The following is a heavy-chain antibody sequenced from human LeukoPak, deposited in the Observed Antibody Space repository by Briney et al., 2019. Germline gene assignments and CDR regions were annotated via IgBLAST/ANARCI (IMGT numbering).Heavy chain of an antibody. D-gene: IGHD2-15*01. CDR1: GYRFTSYG. Sequence: ASVKVSCKASGYRFTSYGITRGRQAPGQGLEWMGWIDAYNGNTNYAKKLQGRVTLTTYTSTRTAYMELRSLRCDDTAVYYCAREGYCSGGTCYSTMNWFDPWGQGTLVSVSS. CDR3: AREGYCSGGTCYSTMNWFDP. V-gene: IGHV1-18*01. J-gene: IGHJ5*02. CDR2: IDAYNGNT.